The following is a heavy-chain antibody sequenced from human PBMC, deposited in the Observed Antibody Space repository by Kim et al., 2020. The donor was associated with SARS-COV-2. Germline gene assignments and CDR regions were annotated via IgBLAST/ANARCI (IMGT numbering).Heavy chain of an antibody. D-gene: IGHD3-16*01. CDR1: GGSISSSRYY. V-gene: IGHV4-39*01. J-gene: IGHJ4*01. Sequence: SETLSLTCTVSGGSISSSRYYWGWIRQPPGKGLEWIGSIYYSGSTYYNPSLKSRVTISVGTSKNQFSLKLSSVTAADTAVYYCARLRVGGMYKNPFDYWG. CDR2: IYYSGST. CDR3: ARLRVGGMYKNPFDY.